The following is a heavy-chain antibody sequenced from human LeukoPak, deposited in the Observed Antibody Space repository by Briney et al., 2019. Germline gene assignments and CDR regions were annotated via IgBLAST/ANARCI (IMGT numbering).Heavy chain of an antibody. J-gene: IGHJ4*02. V-gene: IGHV3-23*01. CDR1: GFTFTSYA. Sequence: GGSLRLSCTASGFTFTSYAMSWVRQAPGKGLEWVSVISGTGGSTNHADSEKGRFTISRDNSKNTLYLQMNSLRAEDTAVYYCAKESGDDSSGYYEVFDYWGQGTLVTVSS. CDR2: ISGTGGST. CDR3: AKESGDDSSGYYEVFDY. D-gene: IGHD3-22*01.